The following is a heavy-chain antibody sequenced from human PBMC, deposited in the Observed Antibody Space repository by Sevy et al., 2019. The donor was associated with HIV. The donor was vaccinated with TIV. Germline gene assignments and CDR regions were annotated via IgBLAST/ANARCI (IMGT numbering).Heavy chain of an antibody. J-gene: IGHJ5*02. D-gene: IGHD6-19*01. CDR3: ARSTQVAGRSNWFDP. CDR2: ISTYNTVR. Sequence: ASVKVSCKASGYTFTSYGISWVRQAPGQGLEWMGWISTYNTVRNSAQKFHDRVTMTIDTSTSTAYMELRGLGSDDTVVYYCARSTQVAGRSNWFDPWGQGTLVTVSS. V-gene: IGHV1-18*01. CDR1: GYTFTSYG.